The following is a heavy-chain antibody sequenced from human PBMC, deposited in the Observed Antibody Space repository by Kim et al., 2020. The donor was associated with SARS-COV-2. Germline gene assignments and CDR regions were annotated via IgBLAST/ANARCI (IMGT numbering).Heavy chain of an antibody. CDR1: GFTFSSYA. CDR2: ISGSGGST. V-gene: IGHV3-23*01. D-gene: IGHD3-22*01. J-gene: IGHJ4*02. CDR3: HRDRRYYYDSSGYYDY. Sequence: GGSLRLSCAASGFTFSSYAMSWVRQAPGKGLEWVSAISGSGGSTYYADSVKGRFTISRDNSKNTLYLQMNSLRAEDTAVYYCHRDRRYYYDSSGYYDYWGQGTLVTVSS.